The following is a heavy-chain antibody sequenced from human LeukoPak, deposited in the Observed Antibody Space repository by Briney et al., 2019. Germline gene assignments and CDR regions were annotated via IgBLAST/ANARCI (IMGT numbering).Heavy chain of an antibody. V-gene: IGHV3-21*01. CDR3: ARDPTYCGGDCYSSYMDV. CDR1: GFTFDDYG. Sequence: PGGSLRLSCVASGFTFDDYGMTWVRQAPGKGLEWVSSISSSSSYIYYADSVKGRFTISRDNAKNSLYLQMNSLRAEDTAVYYCARDPTYCGGDCYSSYMDVWGKGTTVTISS. D-gene: IGHD2-21*02. CDR2: ISSSSSYI. J-gene: IGHJ6*03.